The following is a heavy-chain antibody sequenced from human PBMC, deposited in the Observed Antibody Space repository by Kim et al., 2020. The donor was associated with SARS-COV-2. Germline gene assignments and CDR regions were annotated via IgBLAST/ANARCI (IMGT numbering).Heavy chain of an antibody. CDR3: ARVTSSSVYYYYYGMDV. D-gene: IGHD6-6*01. CDR1: GYTFTSYG. Sequence: ASVKVSCKASGYTFTSYGISWVRQAPGQGLEWMGWISAYNGNTNYAQKLQGRVTMTTDTSTSTAYMELRSLRSDDTAVYYCARVTSSSVYYYYYGMDVWGQGTTVTVSS. CDR2: ISAYNGNT. V-gene: IGHV1-18*01. J-gene: IGHJ6*02.